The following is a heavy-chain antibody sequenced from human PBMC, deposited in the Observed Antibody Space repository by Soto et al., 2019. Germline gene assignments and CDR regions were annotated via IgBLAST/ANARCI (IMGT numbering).Heavy chain of an antibody. J-gene: IGHJ3*02. V-gene: IGHV4-39*01. CDR3: ARLVPAAAGRGAFDI. Sequence: SETLSLTCTVSGGSISSSSYYWVWIRQPPGKGLEWIGSIYYSGSTYYNPSLKSRVTISVDTSKNQFSLKLSSVTAADTAVYYCARLVPAAAGRGAFDIWGQGTMVTVSS. CDR2: IYYSGST. CDR1: GGSISSSSYY. D-gene: IGHD6-13*01.